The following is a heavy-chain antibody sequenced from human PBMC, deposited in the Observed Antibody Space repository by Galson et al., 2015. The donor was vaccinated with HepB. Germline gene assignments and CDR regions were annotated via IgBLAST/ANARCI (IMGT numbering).Heavy chain of an antibody. J-gene: IGHJ4*02. CDR2: ISPYNGNT. CDR1: GYSFTNYG. CDR3: AREEGVAVGTDPLDC. D-gene: IGHD1-1*01. Sequence: SVKVSCKASGYSFTNYGITWVRQAPGQGLEWMGWISPYNGNTNYAQNLQGRVTMTADTSTTTAFMELRGLKSDDTAVYYCAREEGVAVGTDPLDCWGQGTLLTVSS. V-gene: IGHV1-18*01.